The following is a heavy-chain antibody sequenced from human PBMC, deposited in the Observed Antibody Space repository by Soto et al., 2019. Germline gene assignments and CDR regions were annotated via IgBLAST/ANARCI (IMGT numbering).Heavy chain of an antibody. D-gene: IGHD6-19*01. Sequence: GGSLRLSCAGSGFPFSGNWMHWVRQDPGKGLVWVSRLNSDGTSANYADAVKGRFTISRDNAKNTLFLQMNSLTAEDTALYYCARGPSGWFGFDYWGQGTLVTVSS. CDR1: GFPFSGNW. J-gene: IGHJ4*02. CDR3: ARGPSGWFGFDY. CDR2: LNSDGTSA. V-gene: IGHV3-74*01.